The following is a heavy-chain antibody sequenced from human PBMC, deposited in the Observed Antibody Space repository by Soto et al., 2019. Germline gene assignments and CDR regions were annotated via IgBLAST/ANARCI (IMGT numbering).Heavy chain of an antibody. D-gene: IGHD3-3*01. Sequence: GGSLRLSCAASGFTFSSYSMNWVRQAPGKGLEWVSSISSSSSYIYYADSVKGRFTISRDNAKNSLYLQMNSLRAEDTAVYYGARALTYYDFWSGYDAFDIWGQGTMVTVSS. J-gene: IGHJ3*02. CDR3: ARALTYYDFWSGYDAFDI. CDR2: ISSSSSYI. V-gene: IGHV3-21*01. CDR1: GFTFSSYS.